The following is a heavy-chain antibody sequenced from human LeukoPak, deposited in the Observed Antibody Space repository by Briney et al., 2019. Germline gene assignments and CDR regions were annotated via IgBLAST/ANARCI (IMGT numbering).Heavy chain of an antibody. CDR2: IIPIFGTT. V-gene: IGHV1-69*05. CDR3: ARGITGTTGYYYYYMDV. CDR1: GDTFSSYA. Sequence: ASVKVSCKASGDTFSSYAISWVRQAPGQGLEWMGGIIPIFGTTNYAQKFQGRVTITTDESTSTAYMELSSLRPEDRAVYYCARGITGTTGYYYYYMDVWGKGTTVTVSS. D-gene: IGHD1-7*01. J-gene: IGHJ6*03.